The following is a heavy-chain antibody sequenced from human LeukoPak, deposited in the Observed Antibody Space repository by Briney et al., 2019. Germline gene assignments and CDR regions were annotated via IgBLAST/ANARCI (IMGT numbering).Heavy chain of an antibody. CDR2: IWYDGSNK. D-gene: IGHD6-13*01. J-gene: IGHJ5*02. CDR3: AGEYSAGWFDP. Sequence: PGRSLRLSCAASGFTFSSYGMHWVRQAPGKGLEWVAVIWYDGSNKFYADSVKGRFTISRDNSKNTLYLQMNSLRAEDTAVYYCAGEYSAGWFDPWGQGTLVTVSS. CDR1: GFTFSSYG. V-gene: IGHV3-33*01.